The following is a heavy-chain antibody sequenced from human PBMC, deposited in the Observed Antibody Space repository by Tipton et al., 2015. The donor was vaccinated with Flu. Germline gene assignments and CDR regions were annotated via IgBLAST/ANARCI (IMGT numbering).Heavy chain of an antibody. CDR3: ARSKSDWTDAFDI. V-gene: IGHV4-38-2*01. CDR1: GDSISSDYY. J-gene: IGHJ3*02. D-gene: IGHD2-21*02. CDR2: VSRTGST. Sequence: TLSLTCAVSGDSISSDYYWGWIRQFPGKGLEWIGTVSRTGSTFYNPSLKSRVSISIDTSKNQFSLQLTSLTAADTAVYYCARSKSDWTDAFDIWGQGTMVTVSS.